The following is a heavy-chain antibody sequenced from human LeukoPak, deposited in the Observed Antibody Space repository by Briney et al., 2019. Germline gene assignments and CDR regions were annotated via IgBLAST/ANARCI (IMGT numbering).Heavy chain of an antibody. CDR1: GYSISSYY. CDR3: ARLSGYYGSGIDY. CDR2: IYYSGST. V-gene: IGHV4-59*01. J-gene: IGHJ4*02. Sequence: PSETLSLTCTVSGYSISSYYWSWIRQPPGKGLEWIGYIYYSGSTNYNPSLKSRVTISVDTSKNQFSLKLSSGTAADTAVYYCARLSGYYGSGIDYWGQGTLVTVSS. D-gene: IGHD3-10*01.